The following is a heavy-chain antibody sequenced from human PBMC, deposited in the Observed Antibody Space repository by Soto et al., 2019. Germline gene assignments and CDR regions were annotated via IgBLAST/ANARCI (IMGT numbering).Heavy chain of an antibody. Sequence: QVQLVQSGAEVKKPGASVKVSCKASGSTLSSYGISWVRQDAGQGLEWMRWISGYNGNTNYPQTLQGRVTMTIDTSTSTGYMELRRLRSDDTAVYYCARDRGGDGMDGWGQGTPVTVSS. D-gene: IGHD3-16*01. J-gene: IGHJ6*02. CDR1: GSTLSSYG. V-gene: IGHV1-18*01. CDR3: ARDRGGDGMDG. CDR2: ISGYNGNT.